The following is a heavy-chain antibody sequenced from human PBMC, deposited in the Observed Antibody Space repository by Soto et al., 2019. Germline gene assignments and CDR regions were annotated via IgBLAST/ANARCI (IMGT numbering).Heavy chain of an antibody. CDR3: ARDRLQYLNWFDP. Sequence: QVQLVQSGAEVKKPGASVKVSCKASGYTFTSYAMHWVRQAPGQRLEWMGWINAGNGNTKYSQKFQGRVTITRHTSASTAYMALSSLRSEDTAVYYCARDRLQYLNWFDPWGQGTLVTVSS. CDR2: INAGNGNT. CDR1: GYTFTSYA. D-gene: IGHD2-2*01. V-gene: IGHV1-3*01. J-gene: IGHJ5*02.